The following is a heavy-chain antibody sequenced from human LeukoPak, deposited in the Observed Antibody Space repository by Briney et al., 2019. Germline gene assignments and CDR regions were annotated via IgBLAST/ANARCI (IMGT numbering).Heavy chain of an antibody. CDR3: ARVPGRESFWSGFDY. CDR1: GGSINSYY. V-gene: IGHV4-59*01. D-gene: IGHD3-3*01. CDR2: IYYSGST. Sequence: PSETLSLTCTVSGGSINSYYWSWIRQPPGKSLEWIGYIYYSGSTNYNPSLKSRVTISVDTSKNQFSLKLSSVTAADTAVYYCARVPGRESFWSGFDYWGQGTLVTVSS. J-gene: IGHJ4*02.